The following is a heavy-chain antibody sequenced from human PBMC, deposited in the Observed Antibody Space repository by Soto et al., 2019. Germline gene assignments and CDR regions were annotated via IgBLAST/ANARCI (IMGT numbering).Heavy chain of an antibody. J-gene: IGHJ4*02. CDR2: ISGSGGST. V-gene: IGHV3-23*01. Sequence: PGGSLRLSCAASDFTFSNAWINWVRQAPGKGLEWVSAISGSGGSTYYADSVKGRFTISRDNSKNTLYLQMDSLRAEDTAVYYCAKGRRGSYYIDLCDYWGQGTLVTVSS. CDR1: DFTFSNAW. CDR3: AKGRRGSYYIDLCDY. D-gene: IGHD1-26*01.